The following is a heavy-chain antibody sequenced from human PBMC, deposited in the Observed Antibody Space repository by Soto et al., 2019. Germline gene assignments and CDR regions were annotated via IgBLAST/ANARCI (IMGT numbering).Heavy chain of an antibody. CDR2: ISGSGGST. Sequence: EVQLLESGGGLVQPGGSLRLSCAASGFTFSSYAMSWVRQAPGKGLEWVSAISGSGGSTYYADSVKGRFTISRDNSKNTLYLQMNSPRAEDTAVYYRAKGWGIVGASPLGYWGQGTLVTVSS. CDR1: GFTFSSYA. D-gene: IGHD1-26*01. CDR3: AKGWGIVGASPLGY. V-gene: IGHV3-23*01. J-gene: IGHJ4*02.